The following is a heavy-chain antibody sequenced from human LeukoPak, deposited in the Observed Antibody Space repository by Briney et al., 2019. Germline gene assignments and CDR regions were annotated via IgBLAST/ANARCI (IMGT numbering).Heavy chain of an antibody. CDR2: IYYSGST. D-gene: IGHD4-17*01. CDR3: ASLPLNYDYGDYHGIYYMDV. V-gene: IGHV4-39*07. Sequence: SETLSLTCTVSGGSISSSSYYWGWIRQPPGKGLEWIGSIYYSGSTYYNPSLKSRVTISVDTSKNQFSLKLSSVTAADTAVYYCASLPLNYDYGDYHGIYYMDVWGKGTTVTVSS. CDR1: GGSISSSSYY. J-gene: IGHJ6*03.